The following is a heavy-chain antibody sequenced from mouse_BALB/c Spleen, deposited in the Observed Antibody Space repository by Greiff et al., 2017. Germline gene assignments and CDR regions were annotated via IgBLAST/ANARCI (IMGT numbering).Heavy chain of an antibody. J-gene: IGHJ3*01. CDR2: ISYSGST. CDR1: GYSITSDYA. CDR3: ANYYGSSPWFAY. V-gene: IGHV3-2*02. Sequence: EVHLVESGPGLVKPSQSLSLTCTVTGYSITSDYAWNWIRQFPGNKLEWMGYISYSGSTSYNPSLKSRISITRDTSKNQFFLQLNSVTTEDTATYYCANYYGSSPWFAYWGQGTLVTVSA. D-gene: IGHD1-1*01.